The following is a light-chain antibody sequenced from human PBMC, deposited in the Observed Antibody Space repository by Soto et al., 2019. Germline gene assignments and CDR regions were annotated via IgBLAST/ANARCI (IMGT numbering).Light chain of an antibody. Sequence: EIVLTQSPATLSLSPGERATLSCRASQSVSSYLAWYQQKPGQAPRLLIYDASTRAPGIPARFSGSGSGTDFTLTISSLEPVYGAVYYCQHRSIWPLTFGGGTKVEIK. CDR2: DAS. CDR3: QHRSIWPLT. CDR1: QSVSSY. V-gene: IGKV3-11*01. J-gene: IGKJ4*01.